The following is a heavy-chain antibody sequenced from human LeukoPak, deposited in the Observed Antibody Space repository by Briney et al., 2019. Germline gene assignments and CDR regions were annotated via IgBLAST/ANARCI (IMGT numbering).Heavy chain of an antibody. D-gene: IGHD3-3*01. V-gene: IGHV1-18*01. CDR3: ARGPRASNYDFWSGYYTWDAFDI. Sequence: GASVKVSCKASGYTFTSYGISWVRQAPGQGLEWMGWISAYNGNTNYARKLQGRVTMTTDTSTSTAYMELRSLRSDDTAVYYCARGPRASNYDFWSGYYTWDAFDIWGQGTMVTVSS. CDR2: ISAYNGNT. J-gene: IGHJ3*02. CDR1: GYTFTSYG.